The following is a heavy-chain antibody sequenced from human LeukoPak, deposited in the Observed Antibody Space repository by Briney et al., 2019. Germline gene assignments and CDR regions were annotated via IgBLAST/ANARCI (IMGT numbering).Heavy chain of an antibody. CDR2: IIPIFGTA. CDR3: ARDSFAVGTYYFDH. D-gene: IGHD2-2*01. Sequence: GASVKVSCKASGGTFSSYAISWVRQAPGQGLEWMGGIIPIFGTANYAQKFQGRVTITADKSTSTAYMELSSLRSEDTAVYYCARDSFAVGTYYFDHWGQGTLVTVSS. J-gene: IGHJ4*02. CDR1: GGTFSSYA. V-gene: IGHV1-69*06.